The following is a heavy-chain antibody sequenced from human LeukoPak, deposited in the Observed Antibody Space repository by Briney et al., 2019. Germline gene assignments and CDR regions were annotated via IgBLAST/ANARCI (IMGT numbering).Heavy chain of an antibody. Sequence: ASVKVSCKASGYTFTSYGISWVRQAPGQGLEWMGWISAYNGNTNYAQKLQGRVTMTTDTSTSTAYMELRSLRSDDTAVYYCAGGITGNTYYYYYYTDVWGKGTTVTVSS. CDR3: AGGITGNTYYYYYYTDV. V-gene: IGHV1-18*01. CDR1: GYTFTSYG. CDR2: ISAYNGNT. D-gene: IGHD1-7*01. J-gene: IGHJ6*03.